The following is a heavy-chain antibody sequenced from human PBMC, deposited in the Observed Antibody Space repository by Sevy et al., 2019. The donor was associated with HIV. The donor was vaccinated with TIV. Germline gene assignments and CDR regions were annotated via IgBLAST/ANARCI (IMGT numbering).Heavy chain of an antibody. J-gene: IGHJ6*02. CDR1: GYDFSTYW. CDR3: ARRGILLRGADYFYYGLDV. D-gene: IGHD1-26*01. CDR2: IFPGDSDT. Sequence: GESLKISCKGSGYDFSTYWIAWVRQMPGKGLELMGIIFPGDSDTRYSPSFQGQVTISADDSIRTSYLQWRSLKASDTAIYYCARRGILLRGADYFYYGLDVWGQRTTVTVSS. V-gene: IGHV5-51*01.